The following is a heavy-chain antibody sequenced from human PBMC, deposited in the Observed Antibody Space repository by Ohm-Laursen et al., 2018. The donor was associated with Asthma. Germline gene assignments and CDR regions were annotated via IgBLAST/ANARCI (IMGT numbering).Heavy chain of an antibody. Sequence: SLRLSCTASGFTFGSYGMHWVRQAPGKGLEWVAVISYDGSNKYYADSVKGRFTISRDNSKNTLYLQMNSLRAEDTAVYYCARRHLGYCSGGSCYPNYAFDIWGQGTVVTVSS. J-gene: IGHJ3*02. CDR1: GFTFGSYG. CDR3: ARRHLGYCSGGSCYPNYAFDI. CDR2: ISYDGSNK. V-gene: IGHV3-30*03. D-gene: IGHD2-15*01.